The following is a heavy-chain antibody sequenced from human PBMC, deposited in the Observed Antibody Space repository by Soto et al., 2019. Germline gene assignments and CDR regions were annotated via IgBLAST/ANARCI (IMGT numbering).Heavy chain of an antibody. CDR2: IYYSGST. V-gene: IGHV4-39*01. Sequence: QLQLQESGPGLVKPSETLSLTCTVSGGSISSRSYYWGWIRQPPGKGLEWIGSIYYSGSTYYNLSLKSRVTISVDTSKNQFSLKLSSVTAADTAVYYCARGRGYSYGTPDYWGQGTLVTVSS. CDR1: GGSISSRSYY. D-gene: IGHD5-18*01. J-gene: IGHJ4*02. CDR3: ARGRGYSYGTPDY.